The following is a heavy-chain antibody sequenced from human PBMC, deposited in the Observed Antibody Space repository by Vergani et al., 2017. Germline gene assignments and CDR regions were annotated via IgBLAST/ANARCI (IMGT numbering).Heavy chain of an antibody. V-gene: IGHV4-34*01. CDR2: INHSGST. CDR3: ASMVPWDGMDV. Sequence: QVQLQQWGAGLLKPSETLSLTCAVYGGSFSGYYWSWIRQPPGKGLEWIGEINHSGSTNYNPSLKSRVTISVDTSKNQFSLKLSSVTAADTAVYYCASMVPWDGMDVWGQGTTVTVSS. J-gene: IGHJ6*02. CDR1: GGSFSGYY. D-gene: IGHD3-10*01.